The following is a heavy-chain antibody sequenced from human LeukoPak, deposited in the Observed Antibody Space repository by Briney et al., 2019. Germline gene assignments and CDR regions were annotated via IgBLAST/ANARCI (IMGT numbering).Heavy chain of an antibody. J-gene: IGHJ1*01. CDR2: IVYDGYYK. Sequence: TGGSLRLSCAASGLSFSNYGMHWVRQAPGKGLEWVALIVYDGYYKYYADSVKGRFTISRDDSKNTLYLQMNSLRAEDTAVYYCAKDRRWLQLLAEYFQHWGQGTLVTVSS. D-gene: IGHD5-24*01. V-gene: IGHV3-30*18. CDR1: GLSFSNYG. CDR3: AKDRRWLQLLAEYFQH.